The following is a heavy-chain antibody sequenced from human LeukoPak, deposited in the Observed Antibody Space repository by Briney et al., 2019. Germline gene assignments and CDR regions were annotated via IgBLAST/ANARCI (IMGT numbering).Heavy chain of an antibody. Sequence: GESLKISFKGSGSRFTSYWIGWVRRMPGKGLEWMGIIYPGDSDTRYSPSFQGQVTISADKSISTAYLQWSSLKASDTAMYYCASRYCSSTSCYPQFDYWGQGTLVTVSS. V-gene: IGHV5-51*01. J-gene: IGHJ4*02. CDR2: IYPGDSDT. CDR1: GSRFTSYW. D-gene: IGHD2-2*01. CDR3: ASRYCSSTSCYPQFDY.